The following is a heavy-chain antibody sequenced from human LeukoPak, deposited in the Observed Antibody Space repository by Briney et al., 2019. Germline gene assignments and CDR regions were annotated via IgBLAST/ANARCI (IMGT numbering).Heavy chain of an antibody. V-gene: IGHV4-34*01. CDR2: INHSGST. J-gene: IGHJ6*02. CDR3: ARDRLMVYAIPDYYYYYGMDV. CDR1: GGSFSGYY. D-gene: IGHD2-8*01. Sequence: SETLSLTCAVYGGSFSGYYWSWIRQPPGKGLEWIGEINHSGSTNYNPSLKSRVTISVDTSKNQFSLKLGSVTAADTAVYYCARDRLMVYAIPDYYYYYGMDVWGQGTTVTVSS.